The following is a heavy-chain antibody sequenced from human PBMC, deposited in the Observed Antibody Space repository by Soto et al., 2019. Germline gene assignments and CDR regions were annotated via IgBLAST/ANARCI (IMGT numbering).Heavy chain of an antibody. CDR1: GFTFSSYA. V-gene: IGHV3-23*01. J-gene: IGHJ4*02. Sequence: GSLRLSCAASGFTFSSYAMSWVRQAPGKGLEWVSAIIGSGGNTFYADSVKGRFTVSRDNSKNTLYMQMNGLRAEDTAVYFCARAPSHKGLDRAFDNWGQGTLVTVSS. CDR3: ARAPSHKGLDRAFDN. CDR2: IIGSGGNT.